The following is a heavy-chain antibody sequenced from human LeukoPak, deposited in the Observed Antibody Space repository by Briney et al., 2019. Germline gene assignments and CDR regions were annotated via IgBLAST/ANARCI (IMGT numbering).Heavy chain of an antibody. CDR1: GGSISSSSYY. CDR3: ASEASHDYGDYGVFDY. Sequence: TPSETLSLTCTVSGGSISSSSYYWGWIRQPPGKGLEWIGSIYYSGGTYYNPSLKSRVTISVDTSKNQFSLKLSSVTAADTAVYYCASEASHDYGDYGVFDYWGQGTLVTVSS. D-gene: IGHD4-17*01. J-gene: IGHJ4*02. CDR2: IYYSGGT. V-gene: IGHV4-39*01.